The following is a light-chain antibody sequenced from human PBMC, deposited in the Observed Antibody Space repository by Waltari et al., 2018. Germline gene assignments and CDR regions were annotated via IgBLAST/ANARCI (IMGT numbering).Light chain of an antibody. J-gene: IGLJ2*01. Sequence: QSALTQPASVSGSPGQSITISCTGTTSDVGAYNYVSWYQQHPGKAPSLMILDVSNRPSVVSNRFSGSKSGNTASLTISGLQAEDEADYYCNSYTSSSTLLFGGGTRLTVL. V-gene: IGLV2-14*03. CDR3: NSYTSSSTLL. CDR2: DVS. CDR1: TSDVGAYNY.